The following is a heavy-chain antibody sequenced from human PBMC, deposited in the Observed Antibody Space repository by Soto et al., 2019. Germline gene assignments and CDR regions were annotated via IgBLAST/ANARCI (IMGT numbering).Heavy chain of an antibody. Sequence: SGPTLVNPTQTLTLTCTFSGFSLSTSGVGVGWIRQPPGKALEWLALIYWDDDKRYSPSLKSRLTITKDTSKNQVVLTMTNMDPVDTATYYCAHRQPKLGYCSGGSCYADYYFDYWGQGTLVTVSS. CDR1: GFSLSTSGVG. D-gene: IGHD2-15*01. CDR3: AHRQPKLGYCSGGSCYADYYFDY. J-gene: IGHJ4*02. CDR2: IYWDDDK. V-gene: IGHV2-5*02.